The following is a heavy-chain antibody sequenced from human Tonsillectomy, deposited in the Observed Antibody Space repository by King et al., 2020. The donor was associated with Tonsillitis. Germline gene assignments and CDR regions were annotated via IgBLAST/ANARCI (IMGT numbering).Heavy chain of an antibody. CDR1: GGSISSSSYY. J-gene: IGHJ4*02. V-gene: IGHV4-39*01. D-gene: IGHD3-22*01. CDR3: ASPFGPEYYEDRGGPTQVDY. Sequence: LQLQESGPGLVKPSETLSLTCTVSGGSISSSSYYWGWIRQPPGKGLEWIGSIYYSGSTYYNPSLKGRATISVDTSKNQFSLKLSSVTAADTAVYYCASPFGPEYYEDRGGPTQVDYWGQGTLVTVSS. CDR2: IYYSGST.